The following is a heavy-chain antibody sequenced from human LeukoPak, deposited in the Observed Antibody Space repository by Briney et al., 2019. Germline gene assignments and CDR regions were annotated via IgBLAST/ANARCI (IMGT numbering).Heavy chain of an antibody. CDR3: ASPYYDILTGSTVNYYYYYGMDV. V-gene: IGHV3-23*01. Sequence: GGSLRLSCAASGFTFSSYSMNWVRQAPGKGLEWVSAISGSGGSTYYADSVKGRFTISRDNSKNTLYLQMNSLRAEDTAVYYCASPYYDILTGSTVNYYYYYGMDVWGQGTTVTVSS. CDR2: ISGSGGST. D-gene: IGHD3-9*01. J-gene: IGHJ6*02. CDR1: GFTFSSYS.